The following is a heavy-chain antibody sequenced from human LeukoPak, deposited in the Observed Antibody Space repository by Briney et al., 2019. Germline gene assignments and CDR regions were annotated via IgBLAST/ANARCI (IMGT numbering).Heavy chain of an antibody. D-gene: IGHD4-17*01. Sequence: AASVKVSCKASGYTFSSYGISWVRQAPGQGLEWMGWINVYNGNTNYAQKVQDRVTMTTDTSTSTAFMELRSLRSDDTAVYYCARRSMTTALSHFDYWGQGPLVTVSS. CDR1: GYTFSSYG. CDR2: INVYNGNT. J-gene: IGHJ4*02. V-gene: IGHV1-18*01. CDR3: ARRSMTTALSHFDY.